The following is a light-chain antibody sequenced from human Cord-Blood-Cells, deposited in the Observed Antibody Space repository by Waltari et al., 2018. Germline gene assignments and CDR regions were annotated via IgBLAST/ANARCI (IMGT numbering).Light chain of an antibody. Sequence: QSALTQPASVSGSTGQSITISCTGTSSDVGGYNYVSWYQQHPGKAPKLMIYDVSNRPSVVSNRFSGSKSGNTASLTISGLQAEDEADYYCSSYTSSSTLFGGGTKLTVL. CDR1: SSDVGGYNY. J-gene: IGLJ2*01. CDR2: DVS. CDR3: SSYTSSSTL. V-gene: IGLV2-14*01.